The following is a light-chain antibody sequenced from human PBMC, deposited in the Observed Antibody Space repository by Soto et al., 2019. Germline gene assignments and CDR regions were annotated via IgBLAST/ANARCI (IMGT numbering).Light chain of an antibody. CDR2: DGS. CDR1: SGDVGGYNY. CDR3: CSYAGSYTHV. Sequence: QSALTQPRSVSGSPGQSVTISCTGTSGDVGGYNYVSWYQQHPGKAPKLILYDGSKRPSGVPDRFSGSKAGKTASLTISGLQAEDEADYYCCSYAGSYTHVFGTGTKVTVL. V-gene: IGLV2-11*01. J-gene: IGLJ1*01.